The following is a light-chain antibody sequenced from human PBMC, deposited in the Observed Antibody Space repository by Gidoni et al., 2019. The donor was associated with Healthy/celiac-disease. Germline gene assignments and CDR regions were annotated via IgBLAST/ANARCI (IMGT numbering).Light chain of an antibody. V-gene: IGKV3-20*01. Sequence: IVLTHSPGTLSLSPGERATLSCRASQSVSSSYLAWYQQKPGQAPRLFIYGASNKATGIPDRFSGSGSGTDFTLTISRLEPEDFAVYYCQQYGSSPRTFGQGTKVEIK. CDR1: QSVSSSY. J-gene: IGKJ1*01. CDR2: GAS. CDR3: QQYGSSPRT.